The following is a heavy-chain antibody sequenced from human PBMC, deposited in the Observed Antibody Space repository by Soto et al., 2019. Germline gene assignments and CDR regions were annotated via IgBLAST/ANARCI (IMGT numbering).Heavy chain of an antibody. CDR2: IIPIFGTA. J-gene: IGHJ3*02. D-gene: IGHD1-26*01. Sequence: QVQLVQSGAEVKKPGSSVKVSCKASGGTFSSYAISWVRQAPGQGLEWRGGIIPIFGTANYAQKFQGRVTITADESTSTGYMELSSLRSEDTAVYYCARVVSGSYLLIDIWGQGTMVTVSS. CDR1: GGTFSSYA. CDR3: ARVVSGSYLLIDI. V-gene: IGHV1-69*01.